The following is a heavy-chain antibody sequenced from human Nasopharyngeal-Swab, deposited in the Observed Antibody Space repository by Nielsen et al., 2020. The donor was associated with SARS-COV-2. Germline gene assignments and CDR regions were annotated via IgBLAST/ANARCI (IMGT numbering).Heavy chain of an antibody. V-gene: IGHV3-20*01. CDR1: GFTFDDFG. Sequence: EGSLRLSCAASGFTFDDFGMSWVRQVPGKGLEWVSGINWNGGSTGYADSVKGRFTISRDNSRKSLYLQMNSLRAEDTAFYHCARGDYYNSAAFDIWGQGTKVIVSS. D-gene: IGHD3-22*01. CDR2: INWNGGST. J-gene: IGHJ3*02. CDR3: ARGDYYNSAAFDI.